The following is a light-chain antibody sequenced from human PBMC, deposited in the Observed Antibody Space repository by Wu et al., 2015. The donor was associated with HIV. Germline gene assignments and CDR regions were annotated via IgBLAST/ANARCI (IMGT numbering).Light chain of an antibody. Sequence: IQLTQSPSSLSASIGDRVNITCRASQDIFTYLAWYQQTPGKAPRVLIYDASTLQSGVSPRFSGSGSGAEFTLTISGLQREDFAIYFCQQLNSFPLTFGQGSRLEMK. V-gene: IGKV1-9*01. CDR2: DAS. CDR1: QDIFTY. J-gene: IGKJ5*01. CDR3: QQLNSFPLT.